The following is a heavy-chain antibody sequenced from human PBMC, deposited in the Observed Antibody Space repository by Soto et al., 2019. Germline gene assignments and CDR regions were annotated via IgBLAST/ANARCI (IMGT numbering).Heavy chain of an antibody. D-gene: IGHD3-10*01. J-gene: IGHJ6*02. CDR3: ARARRGGMDV. Sequence: QLQLQESGSGLVKPSQTLSLTCAVSGGSISSGGYSWSWIRQPPGKGLEWIGYIYHSGSTYYNPSLKTRVTISVDRSKNQFSLKLSSVTAADTAGYYCARARRGGMDVWGQGTTVTVSS. CDR1: GGSISSGGYS. CDR2: IYHSGST. V-gene: IGHV4-30-2*01.